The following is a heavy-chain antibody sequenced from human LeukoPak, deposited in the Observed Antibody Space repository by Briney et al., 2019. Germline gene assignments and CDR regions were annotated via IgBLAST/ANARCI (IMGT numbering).Heavy chain of an antibody. CDR1: GYTFTSYG. D-gene: IGHD6-13*01. CDR2: ISAYNGNT. CDR3: ARGTMGMKDYYYMEV. Sequence: ASVKVSFKTSGYTFTSYGIILVRQAPGQGLELMGWISAYNGNTNYAQELHGRGTMTTVTSTSKAYMELRSLRSDDTAVYYCARGTMGMKDYYYMEVWGKGTTVTVSS. J-gene: IGHJ6*03. V-gene: IGHV1-18*01.